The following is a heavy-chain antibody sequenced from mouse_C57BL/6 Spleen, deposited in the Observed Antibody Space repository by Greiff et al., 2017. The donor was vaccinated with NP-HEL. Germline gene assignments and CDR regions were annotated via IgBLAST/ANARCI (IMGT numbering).Heavy chain of an antibody. V-gene: IGHV14-4*01. CDR1: GFNIKDYY. J-gene: IGHJ2*01. Sequence: VHVKQSGAELVRPGASVKLSCTASGFNIKDYYMHWVKQRPEQGLEWIGWIDPENGDTEYASKFKGKATITADTSSNTAYLQLSSLTSEDTALYYCTTAFDYWGQGTTLTVSS. CDR2: IDPENGDT. CDR3: TTAFDY.